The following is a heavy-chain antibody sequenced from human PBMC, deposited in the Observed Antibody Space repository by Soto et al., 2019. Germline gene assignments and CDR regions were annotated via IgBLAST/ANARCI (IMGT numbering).Heavy chain of an antibody. CDR1: GYTFTSYG. V-gene: IGHV1-18*01. Sequence: QVQLVQSGAEVKKPGASVKVSCKASGYTFTSYGISWVRQAPGQGLEWMGWISAYHGKTNYAQKLQGRVTMTTDTPTGTAYMELRRLRSDDTAVYYCARDRGSYALDYWGQGTLVTVSS. J-gene: IGHJ4*02. CDR3: ARDRGSYALDY. D-gene: IGHD1-26*01. CDR2: ISAYHGKT.